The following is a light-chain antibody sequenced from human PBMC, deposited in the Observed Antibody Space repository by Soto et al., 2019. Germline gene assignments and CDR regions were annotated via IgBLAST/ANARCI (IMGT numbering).Light chain of an antibody. Sequence: QSVLTQPPSASGTPAQRVTISCSGSSSNIGSNTVNWYQQLPGTAPKLLIYSNNQRPSGVPDRFSGSKSGTSASLAISGLQSEDEADYYCAAWDDSLNGPVFGGGT. V-gene: IGLV1-44*01. CDR2: SNN. CDR1: SSNIGSNT. CDR3: AAWDDSLNGPV. J-gene: IGLJ2*01.